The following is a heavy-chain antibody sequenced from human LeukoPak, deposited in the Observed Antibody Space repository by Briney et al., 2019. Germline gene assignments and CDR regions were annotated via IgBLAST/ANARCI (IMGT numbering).Heavy chain of an antibody. Sequence: TGGSLRLSCAASGFTFSSYEMNWVRQAPGKGLEWVSSISDSGESTYYADSVKGRFTISRDNSKNTLYLQMNSLRAEDTAIYYCAKNGDRGAYCSGGSCYPYYYYYMDVWGKGTTVTISS. J-gene: IGHJ6*03. D-gene: IGHD2-15*01. V-gene: IGHV3-23*01. CDR1: GFTFSSYE. CDR3: AKNGDRGAYCSGGSCYPYYYYYMDV. CDR2: ISDSGEST.